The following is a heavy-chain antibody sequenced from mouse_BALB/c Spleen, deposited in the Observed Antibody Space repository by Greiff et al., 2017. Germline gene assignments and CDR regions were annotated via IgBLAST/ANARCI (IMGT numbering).Heavy chain of an antibody. CDR2: IDPANGNT. CDR1: GFNIKDTY. J-gene: IGHJ1*01. D-gene: IGHD1-1*01. Sequence: EVQLQQSGAELVKPGASVKLSCTASGFNIKDTYMHWVKQRPEQGLEWIGRIDPANGNTKYDPKFQGKATITADTSSNTAYLQLSSLTSEDTAVYYCALAHYYGSSWYFDVWGAGTTVTVSS. CDR3: ALAHYYGSSWYFDV. V-gene: IGHV14-3*02.